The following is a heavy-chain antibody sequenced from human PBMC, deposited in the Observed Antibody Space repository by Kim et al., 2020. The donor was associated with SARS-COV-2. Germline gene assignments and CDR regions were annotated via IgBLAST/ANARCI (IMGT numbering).Heavy chain of an antibody. Sequence: YTGSTNYNPSLKSRVTISVDTSKNQFSLRLRSVTAADTAVYYCAQGIAPGYWGQGTLVTVSS. CDR3: AQGIAPGY. V-gene: IGHV4-59*01. CDR2: YTGST. D-gene: IGHD2-21*01. J-gene: IGHJ4*02.